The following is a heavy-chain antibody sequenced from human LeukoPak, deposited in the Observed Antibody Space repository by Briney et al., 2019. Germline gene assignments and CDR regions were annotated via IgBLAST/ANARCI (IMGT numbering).Heavy chain of an antibody. V-gene: IGHV3-48*03. D-gene: IGHD6-13*01. CDR3: ARGLRYSSSWYNFDY. Sequence: GGSLRLSCAASGFTFSSYEMNWVRQAPGKGLEWVSYISSSGSTIYYADSVKGRFTISRDNAKNSLYLQMTSLRDEDTAVYYCARGLRYSSSWYNFDYWGQGTLVTVSS. CDR2: ISSSGSTI. CDR1: GFTFSSYE. J-gene: IGHJ4*02.